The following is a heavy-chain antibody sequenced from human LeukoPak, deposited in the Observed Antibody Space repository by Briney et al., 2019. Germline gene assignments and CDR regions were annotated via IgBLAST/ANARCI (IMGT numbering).Heavy chain of an antibody. CDR3: ARGIESYGDYGY. Sequence: PSETLSLTXTVSGGSIGGSYWSWIRQSPGKGLEWLAYMYNSGSTNYNPSLKSRVTISIDTSKNQFSLKLSSLTAADTAIYYCARGIESYGDYGYWGQGILVTVSS. CDR2: MYNSGST. D-gene: IGHD4-17*01. V-gene: IGHV4-59*01. CDR1: GGSIGGSY. J-gene: IGHJ4*02.